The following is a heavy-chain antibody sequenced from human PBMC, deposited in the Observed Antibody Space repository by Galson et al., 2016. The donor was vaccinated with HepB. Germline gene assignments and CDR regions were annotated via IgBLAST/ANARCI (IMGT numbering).Heavy chain of an antibody. Sequence: TFTTYGISWVRQAPGQGLEWMGWISTYSGDRNHAQELRGRVTLTTHTSTSTAYMELTNLKSDEPAVYYCVRDRDRTLDYWGQGTLVTVSS. CDR1: TFTTYG. CDR3: VRDRDRTLDY. J-gene: IGHJ4*02. D-gene: IGHD1-7*01. V-gene: IGHV1-18*04. CDR2: ISTYSGDR.